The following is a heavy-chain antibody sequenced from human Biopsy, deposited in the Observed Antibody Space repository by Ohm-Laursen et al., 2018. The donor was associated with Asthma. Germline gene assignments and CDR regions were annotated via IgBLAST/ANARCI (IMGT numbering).Heavy chain of an antibody. Sequence: TLSLTSTVSYGSITSGGYYWTWIRQNPGKGPEWIGLIYYSGSTYYNPSLKSRVSISIDTSKNQFSLKLSSVTAADTAVYYCARAQDYYDSRGYYRSFDYWGQGTLVTVSS. CDR3: ARAQDYYDSRGYYRSFDY. J-gene: IGHJ4*02. CDR1: YGSITSGGYY. CDR2: IYYSGST. V-gene: IGHV4-31*03. D-gene: IGHD3-22*01.